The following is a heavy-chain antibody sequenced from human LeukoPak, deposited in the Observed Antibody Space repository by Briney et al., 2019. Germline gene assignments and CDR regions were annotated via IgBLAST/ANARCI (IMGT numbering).Heavy chain of an antibody. Sequence: GGSLRLSCAASGFTFSSYSMNWVRQAPGKGLEWVSSISSSSSYIYYADSVRGRFTISRDNSKDTLFLQMNSLRGEDTAVYYCAKDMTPLRPSSWYYFDYWGQGTLVTASS. V-gene: IGHV3-21*06. D-gene: IGHD6-13*01. CDR3: AKDMTPLRPSSWYYFDY. CDR1: GFTFSSYS. J-gene: IGHJ4*02. CDR2: ISSSSSYI.